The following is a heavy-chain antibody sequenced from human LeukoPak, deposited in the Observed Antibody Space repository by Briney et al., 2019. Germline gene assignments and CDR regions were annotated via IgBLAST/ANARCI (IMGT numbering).Heavy chain of an antibody. Sequence: GGSLRLSCAASGFTFSSYSMNWVRQAPGKGLEWVSSISSSSSYIYYADSVKGRFTISRDNAKNSLYLQMNSLRAEDTAVYYCARDGYCSSTSCRGRVDYWGQGTLVTVSS. V-gene: IGHV3-21*01. CDR3: ARDGYCSSTSCRGRVDY. J-gene: IGHJ4*02. CDR2: ISSSSSYI. CDR1: GFTFSSYS. D-gene: IGHD2-2*01.